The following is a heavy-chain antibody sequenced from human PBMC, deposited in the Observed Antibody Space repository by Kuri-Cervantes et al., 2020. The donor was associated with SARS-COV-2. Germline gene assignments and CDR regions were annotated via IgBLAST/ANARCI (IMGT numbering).Heavy chain of an antibody. CDR1: GGAFSSYA. J-gene: IGHJ4*02. D-gene: IGHD2-2*01. Sequence: SVKVSCKASGGAFSSYAISWVRQAPGQGLEWMGGIIPIFGTANYAQKFQGRVTITADESTGTAYMELSSLRSEDTAVYYCARVPREICSSTSCYQGLWGQGTLVTVSS. V-gene: IGHV1-69*13. CDR2: IIPIFGTA. CDR3: ARVPREICSSTSCYQGL.